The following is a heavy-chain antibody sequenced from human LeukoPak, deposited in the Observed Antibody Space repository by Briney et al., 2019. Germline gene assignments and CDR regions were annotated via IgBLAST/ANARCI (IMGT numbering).Heavy chain of an antibody. Sequence: SETLPLTCAVYGGSFSGYYWSWIRQPPGKGLEWIGEINHSGSTNYNPSLKSRVTISVDTSKNQFSLKLSSVTAADTAVYYCASYSSSWYPLFDYWGQGTLVTVSS. CDR2: INHSGST. J-gene: IGHJ4*02. D-gene: IGHD6-13*01. V-gene: IGHV4-34*01. CDR1: GGSFSGYY. CDR3: ASYSSSWYPLFDY.